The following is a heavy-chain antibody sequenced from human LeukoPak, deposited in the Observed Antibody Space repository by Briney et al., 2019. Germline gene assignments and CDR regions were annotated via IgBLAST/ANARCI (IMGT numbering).Heavy chain of an antibody. J-gene: IGHJ4*02. V-gene: IGHV3-30-3*01. CDR3: ARAKNFDWLLPHDY. CDR1: GFTFSSYA. CDR2: ISYDGSDK. D-gene: IGHD3-9*01. Sequence: GGSLRLSCAASGFTFSSYAIHWVRQAPGKGLEWVALISYDGSDKYYADSVKGRFTISRDNSRDTQYLQMNSLRAEDTALYYCARAKNFDWLLPHDYWAREPRSPSPQ.